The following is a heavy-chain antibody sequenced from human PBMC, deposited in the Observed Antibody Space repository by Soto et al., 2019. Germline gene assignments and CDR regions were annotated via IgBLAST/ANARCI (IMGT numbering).Heavy chain of an antibody. Sequence: QLQLQESGSGLFKPSQTLSLTCVVSGGSISSSDYSWCWIRQPPGKGLEWIGYIYHSGSTYYNPSLKSRGTISVARSKNQFSLKLSSVTAAYTAVYYCARVPGLWGRGTLVTVSS. CDR3: ARVPGL. CDR2: IYHSGST. J-gene: IGHJ2*01. V-gene: IGHV4-30-2*01. CDR1: GGSISSSDYS.